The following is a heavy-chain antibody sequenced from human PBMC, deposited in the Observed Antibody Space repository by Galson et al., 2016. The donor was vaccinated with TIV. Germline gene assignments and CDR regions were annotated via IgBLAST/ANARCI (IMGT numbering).Heavy chain of an antibody. J-gene: IGHJ4*02. CDR1: GDSLSDLS. D-gene: IGHD2/OR15-2a*01. V-gene: IGHV1-24*01. Sequence: SVKVSCKVSGDSLSDLSMHWVRQAPGKGLEWMGGFDPEQHKKIYAQKLQGRVTLTEDTSTVTAFLELSSLSFEDTAVYYCASVAWFPGLSLDNWGQGTLVIVSS. CDR2: FDPEQHKK. CDR3: ASVAWFPGLSLDN.